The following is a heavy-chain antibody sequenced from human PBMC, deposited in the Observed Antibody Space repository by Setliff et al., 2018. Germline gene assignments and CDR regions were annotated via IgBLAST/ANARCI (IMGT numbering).Heavy chain of an antibody. J-gene: IGHJ4*02. Sequence: GESLKISCKASGYNFATYWIAWVRQMPGKGLEWMGIIYPSDSDTRYNPSFQGQVTISADKSINTAYLQWSSLKASDTAMYYCARQPKVDSSGLKCLDYWGQGTLVTVSS. CDR3: ARQPKVDSSGLKCLDY. CDR1: GYNFATYW. D-gene: IGHD6-19*01. CDR2: IYPSDSDT. V-gene: IGHV5-51*01.